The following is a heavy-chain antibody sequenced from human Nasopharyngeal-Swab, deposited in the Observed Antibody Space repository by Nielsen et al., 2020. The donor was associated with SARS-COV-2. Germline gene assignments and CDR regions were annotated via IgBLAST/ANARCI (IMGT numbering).Heavy chain of an antibody. V-gene: IGHV4-39*07. Sequence: SETLSLTCTVSGGSVSSSRSYWGWIRQPPGKGLEWIGSIYYSGSTNYNPSLKSRVTISVDTSKNQFSLKLSSVTAADTAVYYCARAQLDFWSGYYQYHLDYWGQGTLVTVSS. CDR1: GGSVSSSRSY. D-gene: IGHD3-3*01. J-gene: IGHJ4*02. CDR3: ARAQLDFWSGYYQYHLDY. CDR2: IYYSGST.